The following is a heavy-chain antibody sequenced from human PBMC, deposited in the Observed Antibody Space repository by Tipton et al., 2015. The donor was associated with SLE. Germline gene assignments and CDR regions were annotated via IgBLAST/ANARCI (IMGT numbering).Heavy chain of an antibody. J-gene: IGHJ4*02. CDR3: AKDKILVGPSYSSGWGVLDY. CDR2: IRYDGSNK. V-gene: IGHV3-30*02. CDR1: GFTFSSYG. Sequence: GSLRLSCAASGFTFSSYGMHWVRQAPGKGLEWVAFIRYDGSNKYYADSVKGRFTISRDNSKNTLYVQMNSLRAEDTAVYYCAKDKILVGPSYSSGWGVLDYWGQGTLVTVSS. D-gene: IGHD6-19*01.